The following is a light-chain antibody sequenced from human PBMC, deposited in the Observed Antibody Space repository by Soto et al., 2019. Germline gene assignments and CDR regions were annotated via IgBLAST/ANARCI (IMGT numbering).Light chain of an antibody. V-gene: IGKV1-9*01. CDR3: QQLNTFPVT. CDR1: QGISSY. CDR2: ASS. J-gene: IGKJ5*01. Sequence: DIQLTQSPSFLSASVGDRVTITCRASQGISSYLAWYQQTPGKAPKLLIYASSTLQSGVPSRFSGSGSGTEFTLTISSLQPEDFATYYCQQLNTFPVTCGQGTRLDI.